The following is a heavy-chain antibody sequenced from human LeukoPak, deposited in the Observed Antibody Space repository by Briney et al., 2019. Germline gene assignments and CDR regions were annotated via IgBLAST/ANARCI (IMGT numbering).Heavy chain of an antibody. J-gene: IGHJ5*02. CDR3: ARGGSYSWFDP. V-gene: IGHV4-4*02. CDR2: IYHSGST. D-gene: IGHD1-26*01. Sequence: SGTLSLTCAVSGGSISSSNWWSWVRPPPGKGREWIGEIYHSGSTNYNPSLKSRVTISVDNSKNQFSLKLSSVTAADTAVYYCARGGSYSWFDPWGQGTLVTVSS. CDR1: GGSISSSNW.